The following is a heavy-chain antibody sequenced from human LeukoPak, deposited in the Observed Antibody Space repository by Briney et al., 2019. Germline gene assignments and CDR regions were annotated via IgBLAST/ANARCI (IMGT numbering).Heavy chain of an antibody. J-gene: IGHJ4*02. D-gene: IGHD3-10*01. V-gene: IGHV1-8*01. CDR3: ARETGLLWFGELLF. CDR2: MNPRTGDT. CDR1: GYSFTIFD. Sequence: GSVQVSCKTSGYSFTIFDINWVRQAPGRGLEFVGWMNPRTGDTVYAQKFQGRVTMTRDASIGTAYMELSRLTSEDTAVYYCARETGLLWFGELLFGGQGTLVTVSS.